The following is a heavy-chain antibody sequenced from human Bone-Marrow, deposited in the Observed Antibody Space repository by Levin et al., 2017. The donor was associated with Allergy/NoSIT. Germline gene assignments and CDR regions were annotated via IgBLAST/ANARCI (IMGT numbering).Heavy chain of an antibody. Sequence: ETLSLTCAASGFTVSSNYMNWVRQAPGEGLEWVSVIYSDGRTYYADSVKGRFTISRDNSKNTFYLQMNSLRPEDTAVYYCAKTAGWYGAGYFDSWGQGTLVTVSS. CDR2: IYSDGRT. J-gene: IGHJ4*02. V-gene: IGHV3-66*02. CDR1: GFTVSSNY. D-gene: IGHD6-19*01. CDR3: AKTAGWYGAGYFDS.